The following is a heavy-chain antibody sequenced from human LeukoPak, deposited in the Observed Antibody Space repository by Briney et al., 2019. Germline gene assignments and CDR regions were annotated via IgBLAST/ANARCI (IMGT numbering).Heavy chain of an antibody. CDR1: GGSINTDSYY. CDR2: VYYSGTT. V-gene: IGHV4-39*07. CDR3: ARGPEYCSSTSCFDY. Sequence: SETLSLTCTVSGGSINTDSYYWGWIRQPPGKGLEWIGTVYYSGTTYYNPSLESRLTMSVDTSKNQFFLKFNYVTAADTAVYYCARGPEYCSSTSCFDYWGQGTLVTVSS. D-gene: IGHD2-2*01. J-gene: IGHJ4*02.